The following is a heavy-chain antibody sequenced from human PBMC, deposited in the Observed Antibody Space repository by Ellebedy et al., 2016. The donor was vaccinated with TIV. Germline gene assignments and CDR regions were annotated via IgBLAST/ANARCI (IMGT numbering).Heavy chain of an antibody. CDR3: TGPRYYYDGSGDDY. CDR2: ILSKANSYAT. J-gene: IGHJ4*02. D-gene: IGHD3-22*01. Sequence: GESLKISCAASGFTFSGSAIHWVRQASGKGLEWVGRILSKANSYATAYAASLEGRFTISRDDSKNTAYLQMNRLKTEDTAVYYCTGPRYYYDGSGDDYWGQGTLVTVSS. CDR1: GFTFSGSA. V-gene: IGHV3-73*01.